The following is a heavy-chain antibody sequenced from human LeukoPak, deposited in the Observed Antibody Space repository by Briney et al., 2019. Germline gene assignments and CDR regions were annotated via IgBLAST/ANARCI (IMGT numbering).Heavy chain of an antibody. CDR2: IYWNDDK. V-gene: IGHV2-5*01. Sequence: SGPTLVKPTQTLTLTCTFSGFSLSTSGVCVGWIRQPPGKALEWLALIYWNDDKRYSPSLKSRLTITKDTSKNQVVLTMTNMDPVDTATYYCAHFTQIYDFWSGYYNNWFDPWGQGTLVTVSS. CDR3: AHFTQIYDFWSGYYNNWFDP. J-gene: IGHJ5*02. CDR1: GFSLSTSGVC. D-gene: IGHD3-3*01.